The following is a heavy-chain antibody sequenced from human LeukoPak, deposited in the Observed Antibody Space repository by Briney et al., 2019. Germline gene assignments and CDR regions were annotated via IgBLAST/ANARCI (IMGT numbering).Heavy chain of an antibody. CDR1: GYALTELS. D-gene: IGHD3-22*01. V-gene: IGHV1-24*01. Sequence: ASVKVSCKVSGYALTELSMHWLRQAPGKGLEWMGGFYPEDGETIYAQKLQGRVTMTENTSTDTAYMELSSLRSEDTAVYYCATSVYYYDSSGVSYFDYWGQGALVTVSS. CDR2: FYPEDGET. J-gene: IGHJ4*02. CDR3: ATSVYYYDSSGVSYFDY.